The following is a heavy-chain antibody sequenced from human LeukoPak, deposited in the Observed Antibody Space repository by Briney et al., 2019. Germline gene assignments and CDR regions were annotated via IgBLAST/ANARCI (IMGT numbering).Heavy chain of an antibody. D-gene: IGHD2-15*01. J-gene: IGHJ6*02. CDR1: GYTFTSYA. CDR3: ARARYCIGSTCPAGYYGMDV. Sequence: ASVKVSCKASGYTFTSYAMHWVRQAPGQRLEWMGWINTNTGNPTYAQGFTGRFVFSLDTSVSTAYVEISSLKAEDTAVYYCARARYCIGSTCPAGYYGMDVWGQGTTVTVSS. V-gene: IGHV7-4-1*02. CDR2: INTNTGNP.